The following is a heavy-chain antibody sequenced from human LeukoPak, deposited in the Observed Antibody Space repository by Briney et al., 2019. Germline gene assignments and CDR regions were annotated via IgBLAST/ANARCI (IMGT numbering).Heavy chain of an antibody. V-gene: IGHV4-59*01. J-gene: IGHJ3*02. CDR2: IYYSGST. CDR1: GGSMTNLY. D-gene: IGHD3-9*01. CDR3: ARDRSPGYDILTGYYTGAFDI. Sequence: SETLSLTCSVSGGSMTNLYWTWIRQPPGKGLEWIGYIYYSGSTNYNPSLKSRVTISVDTSKNQFSLKLSSVTAADTAVYYCARDRSPGYDILTGYYTGAFDIWGQGTMVTVSS.